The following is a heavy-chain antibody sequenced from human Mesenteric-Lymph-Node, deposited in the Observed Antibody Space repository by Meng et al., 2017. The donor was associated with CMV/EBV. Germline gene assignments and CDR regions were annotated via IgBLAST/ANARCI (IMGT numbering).Heavy chain of an antibody. J-gene: IGHJ6*02. CDR2: VSYTGT. Sequence: SETLSLTCTVSGASISEYYWSWIRQFPGRGLEWIAYVSYTGTNTNPSLESRVAVSKDTSKNQFSLKLSSVTAADTAVYYCARGGWQFLAYGMDVWGQGTTVTVSS. CDR3: ARGGWQFLAYGMDV. V-gene: IGHV4-59*12. CDR1: GASISEYY. D-gene: IGHD3-3*01.